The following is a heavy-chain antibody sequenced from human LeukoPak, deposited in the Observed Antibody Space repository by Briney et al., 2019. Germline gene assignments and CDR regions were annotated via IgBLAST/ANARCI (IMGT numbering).Heavy chain of an antibody. CDR3: ARKGYSYGYFFDY. D-gene: IGHD5-18*01. Sequence: SETLSLTCAVYGGSFSGYYWSWIRQPPGKGLEWIGYIYYSGSTNYNPSLKSRVSISVDTSKNQFSLKLSSVTAADTAVYYCARKGYSYGYFFDYWGQGTLVTVSS. V-gene: IGHV4-59*12. CDR2: IYYSGST. J-gene: IGHJ4*02. CDR1: GGSFSGYY.